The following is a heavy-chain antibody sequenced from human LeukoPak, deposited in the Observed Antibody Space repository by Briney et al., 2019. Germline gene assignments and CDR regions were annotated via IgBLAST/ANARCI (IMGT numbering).Heavy chain of an antibody. J-gene: IGHJ4*02. Sequence: GGSLRLSCAASGFTFSSYAMSWVRQAPGKGLEWVSAITGSGGSTYYADSVKGRFTISRDNSKNTLYLQMNSLRAEDTAVYYCAKEKYYYDSSGYYLYWGQGTLVTVSS. D-gene: IGHD3-22*01. CDR3: AKEKYYYDSSGYYLY. V-gene: IGHV3-23*01. CDR2: ITGSGGST. CDR1: GFTFSSYA.